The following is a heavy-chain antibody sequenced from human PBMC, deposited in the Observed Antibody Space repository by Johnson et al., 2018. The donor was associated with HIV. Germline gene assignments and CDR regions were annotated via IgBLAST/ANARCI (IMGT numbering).Heavy chain of an antibody. J-gene: IGHJ3*02. D-gene: IGHD3-22*01. CDR1: GFTFSSYA. CDR3: ARVSKYYDSIRGAFDI. V-gene: IGHV3-30*14. CDR2: ISYDGSNK. Sequence: QVQLVESGGGVVQPGRSLRLSCAASGFTFSSYAMHWVRQTPGKGLAWVAVISYDGSNKYYADSLKGRFTISRDNSKNTLYLQMNSLRAEDTAVYYCARVSKYYDSIRGAFDIWGQGTMVTVSS.